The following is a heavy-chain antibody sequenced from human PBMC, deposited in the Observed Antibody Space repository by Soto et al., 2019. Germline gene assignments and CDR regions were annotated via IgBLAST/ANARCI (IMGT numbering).Heavy chain of an antibody. D-gene: IGHD3-22*01. Sequence: PGGSLRLSCAASGFTFSSYSMNWVRQAPGKGLEWVSYISSSSSTIYYADSVKGRFTISRDNAKNSLYLQMNSLRDEDTAVYYCASTLGYYYDSSGYLYWGQGTLVTV. CDR3: ASTLGYYYDSSGYLY. V-gene: IGHV3-48*02. CDR1: GFTFSSYS. CDR2: ISSSSSTI. J-gene: IGHJ4*02.